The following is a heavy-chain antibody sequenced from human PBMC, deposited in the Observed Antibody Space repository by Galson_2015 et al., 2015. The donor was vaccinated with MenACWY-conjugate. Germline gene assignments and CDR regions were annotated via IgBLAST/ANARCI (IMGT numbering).Heavy chain of an antibody. V-gene: IGHV4-39*07. CDR2: IYYSGST. D-gene: IGHD5-24*01. CDR1: GGSISSTNYY. Sequence: SETLSLTCNVSGGSISSTNYYWGWIRQSPGRGLEWIGSIYYSGSTYYNPSLKSRVTISVDTSKNQFSLKLSSVTAADTAVYYCARSFDSGNSRDGFTKYYFDYWGQGPLVTVSS. CDR3: ARSFDSGNSRDGFTKYYFDY. J-gene: IGHJ4*02.